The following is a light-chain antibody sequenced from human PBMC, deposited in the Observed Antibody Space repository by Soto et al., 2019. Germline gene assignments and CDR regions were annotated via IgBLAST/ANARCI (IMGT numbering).Light chain of an antibody. V-gene: IGKV1-5*01. Sequence: DIQMTQSPSTLSASGGDRVTITCRASQSITNWLAWYQQKPGKAPNVLIFDASSLESGVPSRFSGSGSGTEFTLTISSLQPDDFATYYCQQYYSYPWTFGQGTKVEIK. CDR2: DAS. CDR1: QSITNW. J-gene: IGKJ1*01. CDR3: QQYYSYPWT.